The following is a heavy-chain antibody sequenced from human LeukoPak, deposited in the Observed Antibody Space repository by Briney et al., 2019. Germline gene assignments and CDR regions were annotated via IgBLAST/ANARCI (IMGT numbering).Heavy chain of an antibody. J-gene: IGHJ4*02. CDR1: GYTFTAYY. Sequence: ASVKVSCTASGYTFTAYYIQWVRQAPGQGLEWMGRINPNSGDTNFAQKFQGRVTMTRDTSISTAYMELSRLQSDDTAVYYCARDQDNDYWGQGTLVTVSS. CDR3: ARDQDNDY. V-gene: IGHV1-2*06. CDR2: INPNSGDT.